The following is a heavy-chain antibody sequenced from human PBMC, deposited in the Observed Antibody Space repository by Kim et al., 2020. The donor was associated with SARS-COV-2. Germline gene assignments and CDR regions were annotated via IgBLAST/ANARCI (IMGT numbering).Heavy chain of an antibody. J-gene: IGHJ6*02. CDR1: GFAFPRFY. CDR2: ILPGDSDI. V-gene: IGHV5-51*01. Sequence: GESLKISCKTSGFAFPRFYIAWVRQMPGKGPEYLGTILPGDSDIKYSPSVQGQVTISADSSFDTAYLQWTTLKASDTATYYCARHAQECSGGSCSSAYYGLDVWGQGTTITVS. D-gene: IGHD2-15*01. CDR3: ARHAQECSGGSCSSAYYGLDV.